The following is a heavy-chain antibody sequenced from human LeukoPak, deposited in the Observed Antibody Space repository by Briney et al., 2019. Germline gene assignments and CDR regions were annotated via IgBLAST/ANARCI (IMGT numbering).Heavy chain of an antibody. J-gene: IGHJ4*02. CDR3: ARGPYYYGSGSPSTFDY. Sequence: PSETLSLTCTVSGGSISSGSYYWSWIRQPAGKGLEWIGRIYTSGSTNYDPSLKSRVTISVDTSKNQFSLKLSSMTAADTAVYYCARGPYYYGSGSPSTFDYWGQGTLVTVSS. V-gene: IGHV4-61*02. CDR2: IYTSGST. CDR1: GGSISSGSYY. D-gene: IGHD3-10*01.